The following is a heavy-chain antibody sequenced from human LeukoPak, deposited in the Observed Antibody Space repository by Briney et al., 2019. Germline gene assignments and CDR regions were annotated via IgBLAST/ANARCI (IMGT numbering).Heavy chain of an antibody. CDR1: SGSIRGSDYY. CDR2: INYGGNT. J-gene: IGHJ4*02. Sequence: QSSGTLSLTCTVSSGSIRGSDYYWCWIRQPPGKGLEWIGSINYGGNTYYDSSLKSRVTISVDTSKNHFSLRLSSVTAADTAVYYCARLVLSYGNAFDHWGQGTLVTVSS. CDR3: ARLVLSYGNAFDH. D-gene: IGHD1-14*01. V-gene: IGHV4-39*02.